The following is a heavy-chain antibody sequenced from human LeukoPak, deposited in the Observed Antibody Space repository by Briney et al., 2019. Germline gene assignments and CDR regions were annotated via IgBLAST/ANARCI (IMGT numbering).Heavy chain of an antibody. D-gene: IGHD1-26*01. CDR3: ANLGGY. Sequence: GGSLRLSCTASGFTFSIYAMSWVRQAPGKGLEWVSGISGSGGSTYYADSVKGRITISRDNSKNTLYLQINSLRAEDTAVYYCANLGGYWGQGTLVTVSS. CDR2: ISGSGGST. J-gene: IGHJ4*02. CDR1: GFTFSIYA. V-gene: IGHV3-23*01.